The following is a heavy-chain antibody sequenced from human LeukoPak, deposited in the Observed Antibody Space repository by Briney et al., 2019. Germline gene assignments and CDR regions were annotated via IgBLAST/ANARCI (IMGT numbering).Heavy chain of an antibody. V-gene: IGHV3-53*01. CDR1: GFTVSSNY. CDR2: IYSGGST. CDR3: ARDGYGDYGPFDY. J-gene: IGHJ4*02. D-gene: IGHD4-17*01. Sequence: GGSLRLSCAASGFTVSSNYMSWVRQAPGKGLEWVSVIYSGGSTYYADSVKGRFTISRDNSTNTLYLQMNSLRAEDTAVYYCARDGYGDYGPFDYWGQGTLVTVSS.